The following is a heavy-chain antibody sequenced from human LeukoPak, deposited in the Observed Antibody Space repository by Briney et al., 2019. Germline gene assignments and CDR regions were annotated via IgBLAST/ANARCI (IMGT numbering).Heavy chain of an antibody. CDR1: GYTFTSYG. Sequence: ASVMVSCKASGYTFTSYGISWVRQAPGQGLEWMGWISAYNGNTNYAQKLQGRVTMTTDTSTSTAYMELSRLRSDDTAVYYCASSSLSVVPAASWFDPWGQGTLVTVSS. D-gene: IGHD2-2*01. V-gene: IGHV1-18*01. CDR3: ASSSLSVVPAASWFDP. CDR2: ISAYNGNT. J-gene: IGHJ5*02.